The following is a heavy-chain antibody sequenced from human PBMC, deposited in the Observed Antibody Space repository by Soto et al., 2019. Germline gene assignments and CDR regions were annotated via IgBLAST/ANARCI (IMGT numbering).Heavy chain of an antibody. J-gene: IGHJ6*02. CDR3: TKDAYTKYYYYGMDV. CDR2: ISDSGGST. D-gene: IGHD4-4*01. CDR1: GLSFRIFA. Sequence: EVHLSQSGGGLAQPGGSLRLSCAASGLSFRIFAMNWVRQAPGKGLEWIANISDSGGSTLYSDSVKGRFIISRDNSDDTLYLEMNSLRVEDTAIYYCTKDAYTKYYYYGMDVWGQGTTVTVSS. V-gene: IGHV3-23*01.